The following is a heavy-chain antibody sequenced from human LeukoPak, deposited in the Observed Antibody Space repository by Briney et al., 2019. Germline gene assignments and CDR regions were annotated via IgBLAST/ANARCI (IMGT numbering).Heavy chain of an antibody. CDR2: INTDGTVT. J-gene: IGHJ4*02. CDR1: GFTFSKYW. Sequence: GGSLRLSCAASGFTFSKYWXLXXXXAXGXXLXXVSRINTDGTVTTYADSVKGRFTVSRDNADNTMFLQMNSVRDEDTAVYYCATKQWLAPPPDSWGQGTPVTVSS. D-gene: IGHD6-19*01. V-gene: IGHV3-74*01. CDR3: ATKQWLAPPPDS.